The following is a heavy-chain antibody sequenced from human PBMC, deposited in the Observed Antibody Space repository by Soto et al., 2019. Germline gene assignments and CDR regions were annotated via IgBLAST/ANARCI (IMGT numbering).Heavy chain of an antibody. V-gene: IGHV2-5*01. CDR2: IYWNDDK. CDR3: SHVRRLSDYGSGSYYYFDY. J-gene: IGHJ4*02. Sequence: QITLKESGPTLVKPTQTLTLTCTFSGFSLSTSGVGVGWIRQPPGKALEWLALIYWNDDKRYSPSLKSRLTITKDPSKKQVVLTMTNMDPVDTATYYCSHVRRLSDYGSGSYYYFDYWGQGTLVTVSS. D-gene: IGHD3-10*01. CDR1: GFSLSTSGVG.